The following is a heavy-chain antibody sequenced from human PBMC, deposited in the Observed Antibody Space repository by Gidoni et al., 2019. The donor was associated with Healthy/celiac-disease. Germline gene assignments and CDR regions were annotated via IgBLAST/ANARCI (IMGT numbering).Heavy chain of an antibody. J-gene: IGHJ3*02. CDR1: GGSISSGGYY. CDR2: IYYSGST. CDR3: ARFGWQLVGAFDI. D-gene: IGHD6-6*01. Sequence: QVELQESGPGLVKPSQTLSLTCTVSGGSISSGGYYWSWIRQHPGKGLEWIGYIYYSGSTYYNPSLKSRVTISVDTSKNQFSLKLSSVTAADTAVYYCARFGWQLVGAFDIWGQGTMVTVSS. V-gene: IGHV4-31*03.